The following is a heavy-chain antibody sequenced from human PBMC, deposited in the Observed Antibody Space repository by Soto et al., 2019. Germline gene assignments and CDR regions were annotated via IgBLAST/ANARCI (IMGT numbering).Heavy chain of an antibody. J-gene: IGHJ6*02. CDR2: IDGDTGDT. D-gene: IGHD1-26*01. Sequence: QVQRVQSGAEAKKPGASLKVSCQASGYTFSDYYIHWVRQAPGQGLEWMGWIDGDTGDTKYAQKFQGWVTMTRDTSINTAYMEMSRLKSDDTAVYYCARPPNNGRPGVYGMDVWGQGTTVAVSS. CDR1: GYTFSDYY. V-gene: IGHV1-2*04. CDR3: ARPPNNGRPGVYGMDV.